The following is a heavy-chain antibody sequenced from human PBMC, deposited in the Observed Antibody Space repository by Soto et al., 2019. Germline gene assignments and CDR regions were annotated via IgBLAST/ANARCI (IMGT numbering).Heavy chain of an antibody. J-gene: IGHJ4*02. CDR3: ARSSWFQSLRAALGY. D-gene: IGHD6-25*01. CDR2: IDHSGST. Sequence: SETLSLTCDVSGASISGYYWTWIRQPPGKGLEWIGEIDHSGSTNYNPSLKSRVTISGDTSKSQVSLRLTSMTAADTAIYYCARSSWFQSLRAALGYWGQGTLVTVSS. V-gene: IGHV4-34*01. CDR1: GASISGYY.